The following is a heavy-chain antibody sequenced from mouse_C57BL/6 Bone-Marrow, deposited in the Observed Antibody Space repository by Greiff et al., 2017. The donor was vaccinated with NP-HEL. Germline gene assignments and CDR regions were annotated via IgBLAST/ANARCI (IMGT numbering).Heavy chain of an antibody. CDR2: IYPRSGNT. Sequence: ESGAELARPGASVKLSCKASGYTFTSYGISWVKQRTGQGLEWIGGIYPRSGNTYYNEKFKGKATLTADKSSSTAYMELRSLTSEDSAVYFCARRDLGRHYAMDYWGQGTSVTVSS. CDR3: ARRDLGRHYAMDY. V-gene: IGHV1-81*01. J-gene: IGHJ4*01. D-gene: IGHD4-1*01. CDR1: GYTFTSYG.